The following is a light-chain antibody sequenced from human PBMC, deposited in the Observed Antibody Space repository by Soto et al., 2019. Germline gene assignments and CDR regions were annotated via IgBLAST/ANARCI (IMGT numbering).Light chain of an antibody. J-gene: IGLJ2*01. Sequence: QSVLTQPASVSGSPGQSITISCTGTSSDVGGYNYVSWYQHHPGKAPKLMIYEVSNRPSGVSNRFSGSKSGNTASLTISGLQAEDEADYYCRSYTRSSTRVFGGGTKLTVL. CDR1: SSDVGGYNY. CDR2: EVS. V-gene: IGLV2-14*01. CDR3: RSYTRSSTRV.